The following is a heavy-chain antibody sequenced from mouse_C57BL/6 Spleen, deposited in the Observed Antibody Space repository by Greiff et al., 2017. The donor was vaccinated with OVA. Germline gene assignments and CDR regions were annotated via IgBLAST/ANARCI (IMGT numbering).Heavy chain of an antibody. Sequence: QVQLQQSGPELVKPGASVKISCKASGYAFSSSWMNWVKQRPGKGLEWIGRIYPGDGDTNYNGKFKGKATLTADKSSSTAYMQLSSRTSEDSAVYFCARGGNYYGSSYVDYWGQGTTLTVSS. CDR2: IYPGDGDT. D-gene: IGHD1-1*01. V-gene: IGHV1-82*01. J-gene: IGHJ2*01. CDR3: ARGGNYYGSSYVDY. CDR1: GYAFSSSW.